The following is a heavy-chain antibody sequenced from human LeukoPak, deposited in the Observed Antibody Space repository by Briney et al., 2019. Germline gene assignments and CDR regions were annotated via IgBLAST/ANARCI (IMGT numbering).Heavy chain of an antibody. Sequence: PGGSLRLSCAASGFTFSRYGIHWVRQAPGKGLEWVAVISYDGSNKYYADSVKGRFTISRDNSKNTLYLQMNSLRAEDTAVYYCAKARIAAAGSSYFDYWGQGTLVTVSS. CDR3: AKARIAAAGSSYFDY. CDR1: GFTFSRYG. J-gene: IGHJ4*02. D-gene: IGHD6-13*01. CDR2: ISYDGSNK. V-gene: IGHV3-30*18.